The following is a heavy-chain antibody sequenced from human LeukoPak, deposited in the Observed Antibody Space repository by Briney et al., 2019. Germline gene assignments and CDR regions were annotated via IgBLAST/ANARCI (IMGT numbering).Heavy chain of an antibody. CDR3: ARDMAVAATVEDYYYYYMDV. V-gene: IGHV1-18*01. CDR1: GYTFTSYG. CDR2: ISTYNGNT. D-gene: IGHD6-19*01. J-gene: IGHJ6*03. Sequence: ASVKVSCKASGYTFTSYGISWVRQAPGQGLEWMGWISTYNGNTNYAQKLQGRVTITTDTSTRTAYMELRRLRYDETDVYNCARDMAVAATVEDYYYYYMDVWGKGTTVTVSS.